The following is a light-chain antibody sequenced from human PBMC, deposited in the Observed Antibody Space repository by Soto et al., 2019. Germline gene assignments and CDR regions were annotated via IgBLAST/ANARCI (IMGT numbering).Light chain of an antibody. J-gene: IGLJ2*01. CDR1: SSDVGGYKD. CDR3: SSYTSSSPLVV. CDR2: EVS. Sequence: QSALTQPASVSGSPGQSITISCTGTSSDVGGYKDVSWYQQHPGKAPKLMIYEVSNRPSGVSNRVSGSKSGNTASLTISGLQAEDEADYYCSSYTSSSPLVVFGGGTKLTVL. V-gene: IGLV2-14*01.